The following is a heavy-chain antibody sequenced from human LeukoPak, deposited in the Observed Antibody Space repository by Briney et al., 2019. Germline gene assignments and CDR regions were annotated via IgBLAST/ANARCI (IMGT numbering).Heavy chain of an antibody. CDR2: MSHNRGT. J-gene: IGHJ6*04. V-gene: IGHV4-38-2*01. CDR3: ASYYASGVSAYNYYGMDV. Sequence: SETLSLTCAVSGYSISSGYYWGWIRQPPGKGLEWIGSMSHNRGTYYNPSLKSRVTISMDTSKNQFSLRLSSVTAADTAVYYCASYYASGVSAYNYYGMDVWGKGTTVTVSS. D-gene: IGHD3-10*01. CDR1: GYSISSGYY.